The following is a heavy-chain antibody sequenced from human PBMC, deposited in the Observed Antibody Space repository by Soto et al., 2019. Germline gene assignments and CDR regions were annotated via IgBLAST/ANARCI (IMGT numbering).Heavy chain of an antibody. V-gene: IGHV4-4*02. CDR2: IYHSGST. Sequence: KPSETLSLTCAVSGGSISSSNWWSWVRQPPGKGLEWIGEIYHSGSTNYNPSLKSRVTISVDKSKNQFSLKLSSVTAADTAVYYCARGDYGSGSYSTDVWGQGTTVTVSS. CDR3: ARGDYGSGSYSTDV. D-gene: IGHD3-10*01. CDR1: GGSISSSNW. J-gene: IGHJ6*02.